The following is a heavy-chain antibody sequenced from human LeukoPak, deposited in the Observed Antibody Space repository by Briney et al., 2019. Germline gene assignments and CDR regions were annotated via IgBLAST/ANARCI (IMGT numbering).Heavy chain of an antibody. J-gene: IGHJ3*01. CDR1: GGSFSAYY. Sequence: SETLSLTCAVYGGSFSAYYWNWIRQPPGKGLEWIGEINHSGSTNFNPSLKSRVTISVDTSKNQFSLKLRSVTAADTAVYYCARISSSNWYNERGAFDVWGQGTMVTVSS. V-gene: IGHV4-34*01. D-gene: IGHD6-13*01. CDR3: ARISSSNWYNERGAFDV. CDR2: INHSGST.